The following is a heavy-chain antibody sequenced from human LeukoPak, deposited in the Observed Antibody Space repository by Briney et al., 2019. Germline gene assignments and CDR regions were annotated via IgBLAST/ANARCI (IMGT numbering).Heavy chain of an antibody. CDR1: GGSISSYY. J-gene: IGHJ4*02. CDR2: IYTSGST. Sequence: SETLSLTCTVSGGSISSYYRSWIRQPAGKGLEWIGRIYTSGSTNYNPSLKSRVSMSVDTSKNQFSLKLSSVTAADTAVYYCARVGPRTNYYDSSGSPYYFDYWGQGTLVTVSS. D-gene: IGHD3-22*01. V-gene: IGHV4-4*07. CDR3: ARVGPRTNYYDSSGSPYYFDY.